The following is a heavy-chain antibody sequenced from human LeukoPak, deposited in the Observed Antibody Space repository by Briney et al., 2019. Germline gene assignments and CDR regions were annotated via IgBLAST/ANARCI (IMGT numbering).Heavy chain of an antibody. D-gene: IGHD1-14*01. J-gene: IGHJ6*02. Sequence: ASETLSLTCTVSGGSISSGDYYWSWIRQPPGKGLEWIGYVYYGGSTYYNPSLKSRVTISVDTSKNQFSLKLSSVTAADTAVYYCARDGGPDPYYYYGMDIWGQGTTVTVSS. CDR3: ARDGGPDPYYYYGMDI. CDR1: GGSISSGDYY. V-gene: IGHV4-30-4*01. CDR2: VYYGGST.